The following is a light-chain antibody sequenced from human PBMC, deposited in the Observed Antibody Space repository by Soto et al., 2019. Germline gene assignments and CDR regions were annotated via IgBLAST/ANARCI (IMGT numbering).Light chain of an antibody. J-gene: IGLJ3*02. CDR2: SDD. CDR1: SSNVGNNY. V-gene: IGLV1-47*02. Sequence: QSVLTQPPSVSAAPGQKVTISCSGSSSNVGNNYVSWYQQLPGTAPKVLIYSDDQRPSGVPDRFSGSKSGTSASLAISGLRAEDEADYFCAAWGDSLNTWVFGGGTKLTVL. CDR3: AAWGDSLNTWV.